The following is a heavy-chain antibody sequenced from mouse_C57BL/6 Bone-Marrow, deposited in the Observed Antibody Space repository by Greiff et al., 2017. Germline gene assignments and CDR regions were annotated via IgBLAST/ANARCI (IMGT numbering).Heavy chain of an antibody. CDR1: GYTFTNYW. D-gene: IGHD2-4*01. CDR2: MHPNGGSP. CDR3: ARSYDYDDYTMDY. Sequence: QVQLKQSGAELVKPGASVKLSCKASGYTFTNYWMHWVKQRPGQGLEWIGMMHPNGGSPDYNEKFKSEATLSVDKSSRTAYMELSSLTSEDSAVYYCARSYDYDDYTMDYGGQGNSVTVSS. J-gene: IGHJ4*01. V-gene: IGHV1-64*01.